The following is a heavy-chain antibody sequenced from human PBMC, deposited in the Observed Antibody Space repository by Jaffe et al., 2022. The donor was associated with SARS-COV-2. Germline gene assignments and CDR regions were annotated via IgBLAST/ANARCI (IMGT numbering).Heavy chain of an antibody. J-gene: IGHJ5*02. CDR2: IYTSGST. Sequence: QVQLQESGPGLVKPSQTLSLTCTVSGGSISSGSYYWSWIRQPAGKGLEWIGRIYTSGSTNYNPSLKSRVTISVDTSKNQFSLKLSSVTAADTAVYYCARTNEQARYCSGGSCYSDSPLRWFDPWGQGTLVTVSS. D-gene: IGHD2-15*01. CDR1: GGSISSGSYY. CDR3: ARTNEQARYCSGGSCYSDSPLRWFDP. V-gene: IGHV4-61*02.